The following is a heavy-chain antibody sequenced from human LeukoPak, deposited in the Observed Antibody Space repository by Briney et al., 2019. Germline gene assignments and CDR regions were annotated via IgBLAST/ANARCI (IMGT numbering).Heavy chain of an antibody. CDR1: GFTFNSYA. V-gene: IGHV3-30*04. CDR3: ARSVVTATPHYFQH. Sequence: PGGSLRLSCAASGFTFNSYAMHWVRQAPGKGLEWVAVISYDGSNKNYGDSVKGRFTISRDNSKNTLYLQMNSLSAEGTAVYYCARSVVTATPHYFQHWGQGTLVTVSS. D-gene: IGHD2-21*02. CDR2: ISYDGSNK. J-gene: IGHJ1*01.